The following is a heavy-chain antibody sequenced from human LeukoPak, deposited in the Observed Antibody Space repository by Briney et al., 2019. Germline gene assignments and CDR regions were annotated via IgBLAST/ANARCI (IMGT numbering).Heavy chain of an antibody. CDR1: GGTFSSYA. CDR2: IIPILGIA. D-gene: IGHD2-15*01. CDR3: ARGTTYCSGGSCYSGFDP. Sequence: AASVKVSCKASGGTFSSYAISWVRQAPGQGLEWMGRIIPILGIANYAQKFQGRVTITADKSTSTAYMELSSLRSEDTAVYYCARGTTYCSGGSCYSGFDPWGQGTLVTVSS. J-gene: IGHJ5*02. V-gene: IGHV1-69*04.